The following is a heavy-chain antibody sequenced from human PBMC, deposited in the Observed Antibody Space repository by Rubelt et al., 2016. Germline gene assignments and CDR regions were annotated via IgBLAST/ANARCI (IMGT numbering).Heavy chain of an antibody. J-gene: IGHJ4*02. Sequence: QVQLVQSGAEVKKPGASVKVSCKVSGYTLTEFSMHWVRQAPGKGLEWMGGFDPEDGETISARNFQGSGTMTEDTSTATAYMELSSLGSEDTAVYYCATGDRTTGTTRYWGQGTLVTVSS. V-gene: IGHV1-24*01. CDR1: GYTLTEFS. CDR3: ATGDRTTGTTRY. D-gene: IGHD1-1*01. CDR2: FDPEDGET.